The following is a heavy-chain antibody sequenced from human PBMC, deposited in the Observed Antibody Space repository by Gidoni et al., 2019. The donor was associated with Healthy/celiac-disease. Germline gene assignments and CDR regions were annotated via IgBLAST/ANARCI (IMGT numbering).Heavy chain of an antibody. Sequence: QVQLQESGPGLVKPSETLSLTCAVSGGSFSSYYWSWIRQPAGKGLEWIGRIYSSGSTNYNPSLKSRVTMSVNTSKNQFSLRLNSGTAADTAVYYCARAMFRAKEARDYGMDVWGQGTTVSVSS. CDR2: IYSSGST. V-gene: IGHV4-4*07. CDR1: GGSFSSYY. D-gene: IGHD6-6*01. J-gene: IGHJ6*02. CDR3: ARAMFRAKEARDYGMDV.